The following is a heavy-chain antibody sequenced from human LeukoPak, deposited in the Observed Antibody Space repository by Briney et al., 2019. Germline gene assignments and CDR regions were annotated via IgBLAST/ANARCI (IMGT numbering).Heavy chain of an antibody. CDR3: VRDLYCSSNTRCYYFDY. J-gene: IGHJ4*02. CDR1: GFTFSSYS. CDR2: ISSSSSTI. Sequence: PGGSLRLSCAASGFTFSSYSMNWVRQAPGKGLEWVSYISSSSSTIYYADSVKGRFTISRDNAKNTLYLQMNSLRAEDTAVYYCVRDLYCSSNTRCYYFDYWGQGTLVTVSS. V-gene: IGHV3-48*01. D-gene: IGHD2-2*01.